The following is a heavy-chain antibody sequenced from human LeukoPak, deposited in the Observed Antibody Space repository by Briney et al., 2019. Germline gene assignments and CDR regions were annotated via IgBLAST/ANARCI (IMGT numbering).Heavy chain of an antibody. D-gene: IGHD3-10*01. Sequence: PGGSLRLSCAASGFTFDDYAMHWVRQAPGKGLEWVSGISWNSGSIGYADSVKGQFTISRDNAKNSLYLQMNSLRAEDTALYYCAKGGDGLLWFGELSLDYWGQGTLVTVSS. J-gene: IGHJ4*02. CDR1: GFTFDDYA. CDR2: ISWNSGSI. CDR3: AKGGDGLLWFGELSLDY. V-gene: IGHV3-9*01.